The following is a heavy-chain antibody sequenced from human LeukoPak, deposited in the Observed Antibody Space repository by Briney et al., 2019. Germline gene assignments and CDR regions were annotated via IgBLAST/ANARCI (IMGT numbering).Heavy chain of an antibody. CDR3: ATRAYCGGDCYSYDH. CDR2: IKQDGSER. D-gene: IGHD2-21*02. V-gene: IGHV3-7*02. CDR1: GFTFSSSW. J-gene: IGHJ4*02. Sequence: GGSLRLSCAASGFTFSSSWMSWVRQAPGKGLEWVANIKQDGSERYYVDSVKGRFTISRDNAKSSLYLQMISLRAEDTAVYYCATRAYCGGDCYSYDHWGQGTLVTVSS.